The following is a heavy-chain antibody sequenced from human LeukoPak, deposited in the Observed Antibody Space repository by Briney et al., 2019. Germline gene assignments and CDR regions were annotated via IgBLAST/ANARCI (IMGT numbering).Heavy chain of an antibody. D-gene: IGHD2-15*01. J-gene: IGHJ5*02. CDR2: IIPIFGTA. V-gene: IGHV1-69*01. CDR1: GGTFSSYA. CDR3: AGGVRYCSGGSCLFDP. Sequence: SVKVSCKASGGTFSSYAISWVRQPPGQGLEWMGGIIPIFGTANSAQKFQGRVTITADEAARTAYMGRGSRGSEDAAVYYCAGGVRYCSGGSCLFDPWGQGTLVTVSS.